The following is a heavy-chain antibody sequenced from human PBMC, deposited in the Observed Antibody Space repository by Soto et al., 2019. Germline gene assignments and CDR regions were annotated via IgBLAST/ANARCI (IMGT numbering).Heavy chain of an antibody. CDR3: AREVVVVPALTYYYGMDV. CDR1: GGSVSSGSYY. V-gene: IGHV4-61*01. D-gene: IGHD2-2*01. J-gene: IGHJ6*02. CDR2: IYYSGST. Sequence: SETLSLTCTVSGGSVSSGSYYWSWIRQPPGKGLEWIGYIYYSGSTNYNLSLKSRVTISVDTSKNQFSLKLSSVTAADTAVYYCAREVVVVPALTYYYGMDVWGQGTTVTVSS.